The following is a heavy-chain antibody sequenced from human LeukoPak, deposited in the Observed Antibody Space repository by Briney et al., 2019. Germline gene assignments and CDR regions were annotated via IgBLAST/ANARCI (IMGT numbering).Heavy chain of an antibody. CDR1: GYTFTTYG. J-gene: IGHJ4*02. Sequence: ASVKVSCKPSGYTFTTYGISWVRQAPGQGLEWMGWINTYSGDTNYAQKLQGRVTMTTDTSTSTTYMELGSLRSDDTAMYHCARDYQYYASGSSKKAFDYWGQGTLVTVSS. V-gene: IGHV1-18*01. CDR2: INTYSGDT. D-gene: IGHD3-10*01. CDR3: ARDYQYYASGSSKKAFDY.